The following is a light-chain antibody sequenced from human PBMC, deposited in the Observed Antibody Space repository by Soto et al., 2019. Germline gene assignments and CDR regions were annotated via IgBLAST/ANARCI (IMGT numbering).Light chain of an antibody. CDR2: GAS. Sequence: ENVLTQSPDILSLSPGQRATLSCRATQSVASNYLAWYQQKPGQAPRLLIFGASNRATGIPDRFSGSGSGTDFTLLISRLEPEDFAVYYCQQYGSSRWTFGQGTKVEIK. CDR1: QSVASNY. V-gene: IGKV3-20*01. J-gene: IGKJ1*01. CDR3: QQYGSSRWT.